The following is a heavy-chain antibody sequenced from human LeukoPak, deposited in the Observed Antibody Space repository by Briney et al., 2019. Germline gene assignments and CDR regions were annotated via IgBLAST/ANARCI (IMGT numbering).Heavy chain of an antibody. J-gene: IGHJ4*02. CDR3: ASGTSRTPIDY. CDR1: GGSISSSSYY. CDR2: IYYSGST. D-gene: IGHD2-2*01. V-gene: IGHV4-39*07. Sequence: SETLSLTCTVSGGSISSSSYYWGWIRQPPGKGLEWIGSIYYSGSTYYNPSLKSRVTISVDTSKNRFSLKLSSVTAADTAVYYCASGTSRTPIDYWGQGTLVTVSS.